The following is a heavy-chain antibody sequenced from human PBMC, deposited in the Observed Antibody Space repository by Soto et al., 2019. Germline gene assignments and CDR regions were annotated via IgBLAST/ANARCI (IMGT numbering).Heavy chain of an antibody. J-gene: IGHJ3*02. CDR3: ARSAGTVSPGAFDI. D-gene: IGHD6-19*01. Sequence: GGSLRLSCAASGFTFSSYAMHWVRQAPGKGLEWVAVISYDGSNKYYADSVKGRFTISRDNSKNTLYLQMNSLRAEDTAVYYCARSAGTVSPGAFDIWGQGTMVTVSS. V-gene: IGHV3-30-3*01. CDR1: GFTFSSYA. CDR2: ISYDGSNK.